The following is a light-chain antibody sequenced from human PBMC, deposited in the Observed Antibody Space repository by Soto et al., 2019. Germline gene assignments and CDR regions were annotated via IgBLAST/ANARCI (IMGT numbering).Light chain of an antibody. V-gene: IGLV2-14*03. Sequence: QSALTQPASVSGSPGQSITISCTGTSNDVGRYNYVSWFQQHPGKAPKLMIYDVTNRPSGISNRFSGSKSGNTASLTISGLQAEDEAHYYCSSYTTTTTLVFGGGTKLTVL. J-gene: IGLJ2*01. CDR2: DVT. CDR1: SNDVGRYNY. CDR3: SSYTTTTTLV.